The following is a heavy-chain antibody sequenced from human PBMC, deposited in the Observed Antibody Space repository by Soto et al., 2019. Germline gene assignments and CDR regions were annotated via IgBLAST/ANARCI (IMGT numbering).Heavy chain of an antibody. CDR3: ARHSSYYDILTGRPLFHYYYGMDV. CDR1: GGSISSSSYY. D-gene: IGHD3-9*01. CDR2: IYYSGST. J-gene: IGHJ6*02. Sequence: SETLSLTSTISGGSISSSSYYWGWIRQPPGKGLEWIGSIYYSGSTYYNPSLKSRVTISVDTSKNQFSLKLSSVTAADTAVYYCARHSSYYDILTGRPLFHYYYGMDVWGQGTTVTVSS. V-gene: IGHV4-39*01.